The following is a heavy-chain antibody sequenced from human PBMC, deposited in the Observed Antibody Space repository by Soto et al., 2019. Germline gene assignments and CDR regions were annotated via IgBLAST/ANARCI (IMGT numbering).Heavy chain of an antibody. D-gene: IGHD2-15*01. Sequence: SGPTLVNPTQTLTLTCTFSGFSLSTGGLGVGWIRQPPGKALEWLALIYWNDDKRYSPSLKNRLTITRDTSKNQVVLTVTNMDPVDTATYYCARRDTPPTGPYFDSWGQGTLVTVSS. J-gene: IGHJ4*02. V-gene: IGHV2-5*01. CDR1: GFSLSTGGLG. CDR3: ARRDTPPTGPYFDS. CDR2: IYWNDDK.